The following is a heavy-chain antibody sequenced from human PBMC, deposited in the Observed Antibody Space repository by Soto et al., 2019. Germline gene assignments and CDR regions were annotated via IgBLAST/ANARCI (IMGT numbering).Heavy chain of an antibody. V-gene: IGHV1-69*11. CDR2: IVPSLDTT. J-gene: IGHJ6*02. D-gene: IGHD3-16*02. Sequence: QVHLVQSGPEVKKPGSSVKVSCKASGGTFSSSGFSWVRQAPGQGLEWMGMIVPSLDTTNYAQKFQARVTITADEVTSTAYMELRSLRSEDTAVYYCARWPQPRYTADPDAVDVWGQGTRVIVSS. CDR3: ARWPQPRYTADPDAVDV. CDR1: GGTFSSSG.